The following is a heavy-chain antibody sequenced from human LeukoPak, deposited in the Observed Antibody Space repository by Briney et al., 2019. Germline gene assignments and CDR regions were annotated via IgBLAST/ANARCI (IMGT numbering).Heavy chain of an antibody. J-gene: IGHJ4*02. V-gene: IGHV3-23*01. Sequence: GGSLRLSCAASGFTFSSHAMSWVRQAPGKGLEWVSAINSDSYYTYYADSVQGRFTISRDNSNTTLYLQMHSLRAEDTALYYCANLVDTSTGGNDYWGQGTLVTVSS. CDR2: INSDSYYT. CDR1: GFTFSSHA. D-gene: IGHD4-23*01. CDR3: ANLVDTSTGGNDY.